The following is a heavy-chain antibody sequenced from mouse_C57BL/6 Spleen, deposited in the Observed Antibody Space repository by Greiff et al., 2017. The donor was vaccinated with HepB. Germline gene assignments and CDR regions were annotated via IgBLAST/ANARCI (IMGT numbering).Heavy chain of an antibody. CDR2: IYPRSGNT. D-gene: IGHD1-1*01. CDR1: GYTFTSYG. J-gene: IGHJ1*03. Sequence: QVQLKQSGAELARPGASVKLSCKASGYTFTSYGISWVKQRTGQGLEWIGEIYPRSGNTYYYEKFKGKATLTADKSSSTAYMELRSLTSEDSAVYFCARGYGSSLNWYFDVWGTGTTVTVSS. V-gene: IGHV1-81*01. CDR3: ARGYGSSLNWYFDV.